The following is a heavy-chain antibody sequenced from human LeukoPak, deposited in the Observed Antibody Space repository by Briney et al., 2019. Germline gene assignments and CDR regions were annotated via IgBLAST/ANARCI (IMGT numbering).Heavy chain of an antibody. CDR2: INPKSGGT. CDR3: ARLGVHSSYPVSFDY. V-gene: IGHV1-2*02. D-gene: IGHD3-22*01. Sequence: ASVKVSCKASVYTFTGYYMHWVRQAPGQGLEWMGWINPKSGGTNYAQKFQGRVTMTRDTSISTAYMELSRLRSDDTAVYYCARLGVHSSYPVSFDYWGQGTLVTVSS. J-gene: IGHJ4*02. CDR1: VYTFTGYY.